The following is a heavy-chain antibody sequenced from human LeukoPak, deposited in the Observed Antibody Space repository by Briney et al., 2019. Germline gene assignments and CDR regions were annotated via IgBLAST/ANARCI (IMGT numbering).Heavy chain of an antibody. CDR1: GYNFTNYW. J-gene: IGHJ4*02. V-gene: IGHV5-10-1*01. Sequence: PGESLRISCEGSGYNFTNYWISWVRQMPGKGLEWMGRVDPSDSYTRYSPSFQGHVTISADKSISTAYLQWSSLRASDTAMYYCARRAGSCSGGSCEYFEYWGQGTLVTVSS. CDR3: ARRAGSCSGGSCEYFEY. D-gene: IGHD2-15*01. CDR2: VDPSDSYT.